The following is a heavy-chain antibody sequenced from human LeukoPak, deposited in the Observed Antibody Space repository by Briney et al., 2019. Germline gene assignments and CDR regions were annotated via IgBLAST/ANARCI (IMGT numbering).Heavy chain of an antibody. CDR2: ISGYNGNT. CDR1: GYTFSDLS. CDR3: ARRIMYYDFWSGSYFDY. J-gene: IGHJ4*02. Sequence: GASVKVSCKASGYTFSDLSMHWVRQAPGQGLEWMGWISGYNGNTNYAQKFQGRVTMTTDTSTSTAYMELSSLRSDDTAVYYCARRIMYYDFWSGSYFDYWGQGTLVTVSS. D-gene: IGHD3-3*01. V-gene: IGHV1-18*01.